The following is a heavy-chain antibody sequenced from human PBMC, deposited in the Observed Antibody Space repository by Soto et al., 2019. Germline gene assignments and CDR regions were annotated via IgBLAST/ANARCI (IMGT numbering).Heavy chain of an antibody. CDR1: GYTFTSYG. J-gene: IGHJ5*02. CDR2: ISAYNGNT. V-gene: IGHV1-18*01. CDR3: ARRIAVAGTGWFDP. Sequence: GASVKVSCKASGYTFTSYGISWVRQAPGQGLEWMGWISAYNGNTNYAQKLQGRVTMTTDTSTSTAYMELRSLRSDDTAVYYCARRIAVAGTGWFDPWGQGTLVTVSS. D-gene: IGHD6-19*01.